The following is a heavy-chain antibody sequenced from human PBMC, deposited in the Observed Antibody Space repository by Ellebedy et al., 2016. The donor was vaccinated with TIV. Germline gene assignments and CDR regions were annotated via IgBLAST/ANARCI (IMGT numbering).Heavy chain of an antibody. CDR2: IKEDGSEK. CDR1: GFTFSSYW. Sequence: GESLKISCAASGFTFSSYWMSWVRQAPGKGLEWVANIKEDGSEKYYVDSVKGRFTISRDNAKNSLYLQMNSLRVEDTAVYYCATQWELYDWGQGTPVTVSS. D-gene: IGHD1-26*01. J-gene: IGHJ4*02. V-gene: IGHV3-7*01. CDR3: ATQWELYD.